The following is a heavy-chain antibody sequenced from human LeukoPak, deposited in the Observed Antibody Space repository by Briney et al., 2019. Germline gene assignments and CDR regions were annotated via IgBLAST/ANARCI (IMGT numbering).Heavy chain of an antibody. V-gene: IGHV4-30-4*01. CDR1: GGSISSGDYY. J-gene: IGHJ3*02. D-gene: IGHD2-15*01. Sequence: SQTLSLTCTVSGGSISSGDYYWSWIRQPPGKGLEWIGYIYYSGSTYYNPSLKSRVTISVDTSKNQFSLKLSSVTAADTAVYYCARGRGGPDAFDIWGQGTMVTVSS. CDR3: ARGRGGPDAFDI. CDR2: IYYSGST.